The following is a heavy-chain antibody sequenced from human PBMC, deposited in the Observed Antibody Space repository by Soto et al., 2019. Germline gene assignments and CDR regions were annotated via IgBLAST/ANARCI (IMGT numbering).Heavy chain of an antibody. D-gene: IGHD5-18*01. J-gene: IGHJ4*02. Sequence: EVQLLESGGGLVQPGGSLRLSCVVSGFSFNTYAMHWVRQAPGKGLEWVSGISGSGAGTYYADSVQGRFTISRDNSKNSVSLEINSLSADDPAVYYCAKDRLYGYSPLDYWGQGTLVTVSS. V-gene: IGHV3-23*01. CDR2: ISGSGAGT. CDR3: AKDRLYGYSPLDY. CDR1: GFSFNTYA.